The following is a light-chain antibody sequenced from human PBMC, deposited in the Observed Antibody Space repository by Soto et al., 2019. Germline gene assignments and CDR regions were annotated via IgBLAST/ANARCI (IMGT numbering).Light chain of an antibody. CDR2: KAS. J-gene: IGKJ1*01. Sequence: DIQMTQSPSTLSASVGDRVTITCRASQNIYIWLAWYQQKPGKAPRVVINKASTLESGVPSRFSGSGLGTEFTLTIDSLQPDDFATYYCQHFNDYYVAFGQGTRVEVK. CDR1: QNIYIW. V-gene: IGKV1-5*03. CDR3: QHFNDYYVA.